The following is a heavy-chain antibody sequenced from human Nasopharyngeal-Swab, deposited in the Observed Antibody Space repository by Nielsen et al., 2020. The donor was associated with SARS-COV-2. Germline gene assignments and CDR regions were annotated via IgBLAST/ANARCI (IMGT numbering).Heavy chain of an antibody. CDR3: ARDWSPFYAFDI. D-gene: IGHD3-3*01. Sequence: GGSLRLSCAASGFTFSTYAMTWVRQAPGKGLEWVSTIDAGGGNTWYADSVKGRFTISRDNSKNTLYLQMNSLRAEDTAVYYCARDWSPFYAFDIWGQGTMVTVSS. V-gene: IGHV3-23*01. CDR1: GFTFSTYA. CDR2: IDAGGGNT. J-gene: IGHJ3*02.